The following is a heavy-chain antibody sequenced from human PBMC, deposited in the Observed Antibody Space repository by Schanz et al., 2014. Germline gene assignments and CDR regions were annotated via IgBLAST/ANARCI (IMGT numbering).Heavy chain of an antibody. Sequence: EVQLVESGGGLVQPGGSLRLSCAASGFTFSGYWMSWVPQAPGEGLVWVANIKLDGSEKYYVDSVKGRFTISRDNAKNSLYLQMTSLTADDTAVYYCARDKGGYYPFDYWGRGTLVTVSS. CDR3: ARDKGGYYPFDY. CDR2: IKLDGSEK. CDR1: GFTFSGYW. J-gene: IGHJ4*02. D-gene: IGHD3-3*01. V-gene: IGHV3-7*01.